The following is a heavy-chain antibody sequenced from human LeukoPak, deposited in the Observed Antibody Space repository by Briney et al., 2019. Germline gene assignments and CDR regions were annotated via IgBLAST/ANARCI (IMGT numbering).Heavy chain of an antibody. CDR3: ARRTPYDVLTGYYNFDY. CDR1: GGSFSGYY. Sequence: PSETLSLTCAVYGGSFSGYYWSWIRQPPGKGLEWIGEINHSGSTNYNPSLKSRVTISVDTSKNQFSLKLTSVTAADTAVYYCARRTPYDVLTGYYNFDYWGQGTLVTVSS. D-gene: IGHD3-9*01. J-gene: IGHJ4*02. V-gene: IGHV4-34*01. CDR2: INHSGST.